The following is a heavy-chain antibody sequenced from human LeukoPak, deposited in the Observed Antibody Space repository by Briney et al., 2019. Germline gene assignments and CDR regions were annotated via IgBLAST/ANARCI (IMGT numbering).Heavy chain of an antibody. CDR2: IYYSGST. J-gene: IGHJ6*03. CDR3: ARTTEGGYTYDYFYYYYMDV. Sequence: SETLSLTCTVSGGSISSYYWSWIRQPPGKGLEWIGYIYYSGSTNYNPSLKSRVTISVDMSKNQFSLKLRSVTAADTAVYYCARTTEGGYTYDYFYYYYMDVWGKGTTVTISS. CDR1: GGSISSYY. D-gene: IGHD5-18*01. V-gene: IGHV4-59*01.